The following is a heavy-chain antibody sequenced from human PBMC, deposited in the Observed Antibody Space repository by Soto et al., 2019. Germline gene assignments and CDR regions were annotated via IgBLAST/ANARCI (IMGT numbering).Heavy chain of an antibody. V-gene: IGHV3-30*18. CDR2: ISYDGTSK. Sequence: SGGSLRLSCAASGFNSRSYGMHWVRQPPGKGLEWMAIISYDGTSKHHVDSVRGRFTISRDNSKSTLYLQMNNLRPEDTGVYYCAKDGGPVWSGYYALGSWGQGTQVTVSS. CDR1: GFNSRSYG. CDR3: AKDGGPVWSGYYALGS. D-gene: IGHD3-3*01. J-gene: IGHJ4*02.